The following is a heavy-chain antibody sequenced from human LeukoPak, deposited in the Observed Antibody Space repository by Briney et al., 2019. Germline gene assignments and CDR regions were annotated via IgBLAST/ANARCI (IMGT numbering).Heavy chain of an antibody. Sequence: ASVKVSCKASGYTFTSYDINWVRRATGQGLEWMGWMNPNSGNTGYAQKFQGRVTMTRNTSISTAYMELSSLRSEDTAVYYCATIDGHYDSSGYWGQGTLVIVSS. J-gene: IGHJ4*02. CDR2: MNPNSGNT. CDR1: GYTFTSYD. V-gene: IGHV1-8*01. CDR3: ATIDGHYDSSGY. D-gene: IGHD3-22*01.